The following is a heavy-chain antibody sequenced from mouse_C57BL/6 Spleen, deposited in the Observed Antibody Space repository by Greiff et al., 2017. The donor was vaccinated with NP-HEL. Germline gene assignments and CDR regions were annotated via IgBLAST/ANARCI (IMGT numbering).Heavy chain of an antibody. V-gene: IGHV5-6-3*01. CDR1: GFTFSSYG. Sequence: EVQLVESGGGLVQPGGSLTLSCAASGFTFSSYGMSWVRQTPDKRLELVATINSNGGSTYYPDSVNGRITISRDNSKNTLYLQMSSLKSEDTAMYYCARMARTINWGQGTTLTVSS. J-gene: IGHJ2*01. CDR3: ARMARTIN. CDR2: INSNGGST.